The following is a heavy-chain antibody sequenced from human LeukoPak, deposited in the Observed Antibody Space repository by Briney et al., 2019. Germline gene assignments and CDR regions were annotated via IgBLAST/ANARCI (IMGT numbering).Heavy chain of an antibody. Sequence: SETLSLTCTVSGYSISSGYYWGWIRQPPGKGLEWIGSIYHSGSTYYNPSLKSRVTISVDTSKNQFSLKLSSVTAADTAVYYCAREKVGYSSGWYGGAFDIWGQGTMVTVSS. D-gene: IGHD6-19*01. CDR3: AREKVGYSSGWYGGAFDI. V-gene: IGHV4-38-2*02. J-gene: IGHJ3*02. CDR1: GYSISSGYY. CDR2: IYHSGST.